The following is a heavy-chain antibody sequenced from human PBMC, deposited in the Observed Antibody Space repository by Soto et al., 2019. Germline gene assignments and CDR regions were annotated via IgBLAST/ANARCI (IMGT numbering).Heavy chain of an antibody. V-gene: IGHV5-51*01. D-gene: IGHD5-12*01. CDR2: IYPGDSDT. CDR3: ARRRDGYNRPGAFDI. Sequence: GESLKISCKGSGYSFTSYWIGWVRQMPGKGLEWMGIIYPGDSDTRYSPSFQGQVTISADKSISTAYLQWSSLKASDTAMYYCARRRDGYNRPGAFDIWGQGTMVTVSS. CDR1: GYSFTSYW. J-gene: IGHJ3*02.